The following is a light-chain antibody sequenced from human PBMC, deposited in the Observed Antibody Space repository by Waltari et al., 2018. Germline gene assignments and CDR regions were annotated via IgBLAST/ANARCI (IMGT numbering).Light chain of an antibody. V-gene: IGLV2-14*01. Sequence: QSALTQPASVSGSPGQSITISCTGTSSDVRGYNYVSWDQKHPGKAPKLMIYEVSSRPPGVSNRFSGSKSGNTASLTISGLQAEDEADYYCSSYTSSNNYVVFGGGTKLTVL. CDR1: SSDVRGYNY. J-gene: IGLJ2*01. CDR2: EVS. CDR3: SSYTSSNNYVV.